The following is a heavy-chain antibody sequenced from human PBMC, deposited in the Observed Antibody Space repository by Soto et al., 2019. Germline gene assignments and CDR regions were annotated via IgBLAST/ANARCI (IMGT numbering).Heavy chain of an antibody. D-gene: IGHD3-16*01. CDR2: ISHSGTV. CDR3: ARDYDGFDY. Sequence: QVRLQESGPGLVKPSETVSLTCDVSSVSITSSNWWTWVRQPPGKGLEWIGKISHSGTVNYKATLRSRVIISADKPKNQLSLKLMSVTAADTAVYYCARDYDGFDYWGQGILVTVSS. J-gene: IGHJ4*02. V-gene: IGHV4-4*02. CDR1: SVSITSSNW.